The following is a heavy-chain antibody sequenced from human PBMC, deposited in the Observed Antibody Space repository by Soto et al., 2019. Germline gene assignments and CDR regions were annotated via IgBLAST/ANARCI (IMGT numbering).Heavy chain of an antibody. CDR3: AKISGCLDY. Sequence: SETLSLTCTVSGGSISSSSYYWGWIRQPPGKGLEWIGSIYYSGSTYYNPSLKSRVTISGDTSKNQFSLRMSSVTAADTAVYYCAKISGCLDYGGQGTLVTVSS. J-gene: IGHJ4*02. CDR2: IYYSGST. V-gene: IGHV4-39*01. CDR1: GGSISSSSYY. D-gene: IGHD6-19*01.